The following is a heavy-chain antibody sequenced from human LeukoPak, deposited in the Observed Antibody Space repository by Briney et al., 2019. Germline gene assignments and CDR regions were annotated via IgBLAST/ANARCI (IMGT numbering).Heavy chain of an antibody. J-gene: IGHJ4*02. CDR1: GFTFSSYA. V-gene: IGHV3-23*01. CDR3: AKAPTWTYDYFDY. Sequence: PGGSLRLSCAASGFTFSSYAMSWVRQAPGKGLEWVSAISGSGGSTYYADSVKGRFTISRDNSKNTLYPQMNSLRAEDTAVYYCAKAPTWTYDYFDYWGQGTLVTVSS. CDR2: ISGSGGST. D-gene: IGHD5-12*01.